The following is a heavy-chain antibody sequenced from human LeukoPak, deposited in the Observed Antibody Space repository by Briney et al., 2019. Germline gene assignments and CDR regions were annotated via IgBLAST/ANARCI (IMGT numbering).Heavy chain of an antibody. D-gene: IGHD3-22*01. CDR2: IIPIFGTA. CDR1: GGTFSSYA. Sequence: SVKVSCKASGGTFSSYAISWVRQAPGQGLEWMGGIIPIFGTANYAQKFQGRVTITADESTSTAYMELSSLRSEDTAVYYCARAFHNYYDSSGYYYGYWGQGTLVTVSS. V-gene: IGHV1-69*01. J-gene: IGHJ4*02. CDR3: ARAFHNYYDSSGYYYGY.